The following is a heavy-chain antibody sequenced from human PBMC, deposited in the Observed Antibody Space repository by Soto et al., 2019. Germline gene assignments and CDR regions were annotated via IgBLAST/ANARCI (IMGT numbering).Heavy chain of an antibody. CDR1: GFTVSSNY. D-gene: IGHD3-9*01. CDR2: IYSGGST. J-gene: IGHJ6*02. CDR3: ARARGYDILTGLVDGMDV. Sequence: ESGGGLIQPGGSLRLSCAASGFTVSSNYMSWVRQAPGKGLEWVSVIYSGGSTYYADSVKGRFTISRDNSKNTLYLQMNSLRAEDTAVYYCARARGYDILTGLVDGMDVWGQGTTVTVSS. V-gene: IGHV3-53*01.